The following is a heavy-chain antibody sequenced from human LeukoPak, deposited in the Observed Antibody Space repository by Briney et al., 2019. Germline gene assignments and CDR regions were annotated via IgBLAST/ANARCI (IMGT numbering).Heavy chain of an antibody. CDR3: SRGPRNDP. V-gene: IGHV1-8*01. D-gene: IGHD1-14*01. J-gene: IGHJ5*02. CDR1: GYTFATYE. CDR2: VHPNSGNT. Sequence: GASVEVSCKTSGYTFATYEINWVREAAGQGLEWMGWVHPNSGNTDYAQKFQGRVTMTRNTSISTAYMELSSLRSEDTAVYYCSRGPRNDPWGQGTLVTVSS.